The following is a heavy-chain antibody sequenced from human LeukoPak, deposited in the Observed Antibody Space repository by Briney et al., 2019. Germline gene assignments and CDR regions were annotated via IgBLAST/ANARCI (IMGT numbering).Heavy chain of an antibody. CDR3: ARDRRDGYNWDFDY. D-gene: IGHD5-24*01. CDR2: IGAYNGNT. Sequence: ASVKVSCKASDYTFANYDISWVRQAPGQGLEWMGWIGAYNGNTNYAHNLQGRVTMTTDTSTSTAYMELRSLRSDDTAVYYCARDRRDGYNWDFDYWGQGTLVTVSS. V-gene: IGHV1-18*01. CDR1: DYTFANYD. J-gene: IGHJ4*02.